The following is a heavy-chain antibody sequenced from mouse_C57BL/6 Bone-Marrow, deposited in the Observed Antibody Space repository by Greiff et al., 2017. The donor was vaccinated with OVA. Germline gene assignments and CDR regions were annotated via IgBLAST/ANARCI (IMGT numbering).Heavy chain of an antibody. CDR3: ARGRLGADFDY. CDR1: GYTFTSYW. CDR2: IHPNSGST. V-gene: IGHV1-64*01. J-gene: IGHJ2*01. D-gene: IGHD4-1*01. Sequence: QVQLKQPGAELVKPGASVKLSCKASGYTFTSYWMHWVKQRPGQGLEWIGMIHPNSGSTNYNEKFKSKATLTVDKSSSTAYMQLSSLTSEDSAVYYCARGRLGADFDYWGQGTTLTVSS.